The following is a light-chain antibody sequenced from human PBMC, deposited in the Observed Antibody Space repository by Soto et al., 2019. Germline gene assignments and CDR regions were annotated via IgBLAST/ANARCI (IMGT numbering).Light chain of an antibody. CDR3: TSYVGSDTWV. V-gene: IGLV2-8*01. Sequence: QSALTQPPSASGSPGQSVTISCTGTSSDVGAYKDVSWYQQYPGKAPKLMIYEVSKRPSGVPARFSGSKSGNTASLTVSGLQSEDEADYYCTSYVGSDTWVFGGGTKLTVL. CDR2: EVS. CDR1: SSDVGAYKD. J-gene: IGLJ3*02.